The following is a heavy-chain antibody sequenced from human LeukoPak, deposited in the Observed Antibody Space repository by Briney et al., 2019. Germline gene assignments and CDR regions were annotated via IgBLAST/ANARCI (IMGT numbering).Heavy chain of an antibody. Sequence: ASVKVSCKASGYTFTSYGISWVRQAPGQGLEWMGWISAYNGNTNYAQKLQGRVTMTTDTSTSTAYMELRSLRSDDTVVYYCARDGNFYDSSGPLDYWGQGTLVTVSS. CDR3: ARDGNFYDSSGPLDY. CDR1: GYTFTSYG. V-gene: IGHV1-18*01. CDR2: ISAYNGNT. D-gene: IGHD3-22*01. J-gene: IGHJ4*02.